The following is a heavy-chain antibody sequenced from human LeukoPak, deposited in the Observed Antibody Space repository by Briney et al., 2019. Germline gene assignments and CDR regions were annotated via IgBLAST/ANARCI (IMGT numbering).Heavy chain of an antibody. CDR1: GGSISSYY. CDR2: IYYSGST. J-gene: IGHJ4*02. Sequence: SETLSLTCTVSGGSISSYYWSWIRQPPGKGLEWIGYIYYSGSTNYNPSLKSRVTISVDTSKNQFSLKLSSVTAADTAVYYCARGGGGNPGAYWGQGTLVTVSS. CDR3: ARGGGGNPGAY. D-gene: IGHD4-23*01. V-gene: IGHV4-59*08.